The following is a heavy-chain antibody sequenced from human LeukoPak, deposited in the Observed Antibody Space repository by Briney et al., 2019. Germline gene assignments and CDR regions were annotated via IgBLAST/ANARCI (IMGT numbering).Heavy chain of an antibody. V-gene: IGHV1-18*01. D-gene: IGHD1-26*01. Sequence: GASVKVSRKASGYTFTSYGISWVRQAPGQGLEWMEWISAYNGNTNYAQKLQGRVTMTTDTSTSTAYMELRSLRSDDTAVYYCARDLVGATTDYYYYYMDVWGKGTTVTVSS. CDR3: ARDLVGATTDYYYYYMDV. CDR2: ISAYNGNT. J-gene: IGHJ6*03. CDR1: GYTFTSYG.